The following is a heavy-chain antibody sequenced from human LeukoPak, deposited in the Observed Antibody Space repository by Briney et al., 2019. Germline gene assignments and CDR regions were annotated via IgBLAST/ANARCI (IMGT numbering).Heavy chain of an antibody. D-gene: IGHD2-2*01. J-gene: IGHJ4*02. V-gene: IGHV3-21*01. CDR2: ISSSSSYI. CDR3: ARGIPAVYYFDY. CDR1: GFTFSSYS. Sequence: PGGSLRLSCAASGFTFSSYSMNWVRQAPGKGLEWVSSISSSSSYIYYADSVKGRFTISRDNAKNSLYLQMNSLRAEDTAVYYCARGIPAVYYFDYWGQGTLVTVSS.